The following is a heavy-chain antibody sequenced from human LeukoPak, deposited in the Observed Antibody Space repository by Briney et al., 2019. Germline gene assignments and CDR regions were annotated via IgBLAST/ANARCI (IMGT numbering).Heavy chain of an antibody. V-gene: IGHV1-18*01. CDR1: GYTFTSYG. D-gene: IGHD3-22*01. Sequence: GASVKVSCKASGYTFTSYGISWVRQAPGQGLEWMGWISAYNGDTNYAQKLQGRVTMTTDTSTSTAYMELRSLRSDDTAVYYCASLKNYYDSSGNLVTDAFDIWGQGTMVTVSS. J-gene: IGHJ3*02. CDR2: ISAYNGDT. CDR3: ASLKNYYDSSGNLVTDAFDI.